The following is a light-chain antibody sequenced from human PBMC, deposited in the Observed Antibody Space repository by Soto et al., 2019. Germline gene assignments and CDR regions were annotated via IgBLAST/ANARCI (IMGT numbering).Light chain of an antibody. CDR3: QQYNNWPPT. Sequence: EIVMTQSPATLSVSPRERATLSCRASQSVSSNLAWYQQKPGQAPRLLIYGASTRATGIPARFSGSWSGTEFTLTISSLQSEDFAVYYCQQYNNWPPTFGQGTKV. J-gene: IGKJ1*01. CDR2: GAS. V-gene: IGKV3-15*01. CDR1: QSVSSN.